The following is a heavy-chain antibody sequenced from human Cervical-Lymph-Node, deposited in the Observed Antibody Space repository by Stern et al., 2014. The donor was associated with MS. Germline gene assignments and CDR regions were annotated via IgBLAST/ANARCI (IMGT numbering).Heavy chain of an antibody. Sequence: EVQLVESGGGLVQPGRSLRLSCEASGFTFDDYAMHWVRQAPGKGPAWVSGISWNSCSIGYADSVKGRFTSSRDNAKNSLYLQMNSLRAEDTALYYCAKGPVVDYGMDVWGQGTTVTVSS. CDR1: GFTFDDYA. CDR2: ISWNSCSI. V-gene: IGHV3-9*01. J-gene: IGHJ6*02. D-gene: IGHD2-2*01. CDR3: AKGPVVDYGMDV.